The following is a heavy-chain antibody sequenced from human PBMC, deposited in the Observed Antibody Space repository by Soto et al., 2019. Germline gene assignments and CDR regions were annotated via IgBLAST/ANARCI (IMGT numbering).Heavy chain of an antibody. D-gene: IGHD2-15*01. Sequence: GGSLRLSCAASGFTFDDYAMHWVRQAPGKGLEWVSLISWDGGSTYYADSVKGRFTISRDNSKNSLYLQMNSLRAEDTALYYCAKDIGFRVVAAKHYYYGMDVWGQGTTVTVSS. CDR2: ISWDGGST. CDR3: AKDIGFRVVAAKHYYYGMDV. J-gene: IGHJ6*02. CDR1: GFTFDDYA. V-gene: IGHV3-43D*03.